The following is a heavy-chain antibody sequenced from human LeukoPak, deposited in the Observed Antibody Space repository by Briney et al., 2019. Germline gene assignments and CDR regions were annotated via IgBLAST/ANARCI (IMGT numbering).Heavy chain of an antibody. V-gene: IGHV3-21*01. CDR1: GFTFSSYS. CDR2: ISSSSSYI. Sequence: GGSLRLSCAASGFTFSSYSMNWVRQAPGKGLEWVSSISSSSSYIYYADSVKGRFTISGDNAKNSLYLQMNSLRAEDTAVYYCARVLAVAGYYYYGMDVWGQGTTVTVSS. D-gene: IGHD6-19*01. CDR3: ARVLAVAGYYYYGMDV. J-gene: IGHJ6*02.